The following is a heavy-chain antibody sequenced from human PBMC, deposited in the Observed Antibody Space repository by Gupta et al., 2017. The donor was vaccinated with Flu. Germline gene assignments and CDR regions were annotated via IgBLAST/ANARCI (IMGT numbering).Heavy chain of an antibody. CDR3: ARGGSWLFDS. CDR2: IYHSGST. D-gene: IGHD2-15*01. Sequence: QVQLQESGPGLVKPSGTLSLTCAVSGDSISRSNWWTWVRQPPGKGLEWIGEIYHSGSTNYNPSLKSRVTISVDQSRNQFSLKLSSVTAADTAVYYCARGGSWLFDSWGQGTLVTVSS. J-gene: IGHJ4*02. CDR1: GDSISRSNW. V-gene: IGHV4-4*02.